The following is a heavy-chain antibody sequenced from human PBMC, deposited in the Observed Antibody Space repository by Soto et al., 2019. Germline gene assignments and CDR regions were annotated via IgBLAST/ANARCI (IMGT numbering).Heavy chain of an antibody. Sequence: QVQLQESGPGLVKPSETLSLTCTVSGGSISSYYWSWIRQPPGKGLEWIGYIYYNGSTKYNPSLKSRVTISVDTSKNQFSLKLSSVTAADTAVYYCARGACSTTSCYDFGWFDPWCQGTLVTVSS. CDR3: ARGACSTTSCYDFGWFDP. V-gene: IGHV4-59*01. CDR2: IYYNGST. CDR1: GGSISSYY. D-gene: IGHD2-2*01. J-gene: IGHJ5*02.